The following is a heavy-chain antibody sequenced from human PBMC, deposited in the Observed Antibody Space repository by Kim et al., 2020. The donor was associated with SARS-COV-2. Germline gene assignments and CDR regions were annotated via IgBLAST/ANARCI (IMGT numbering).Heavy chain of an antibody. D-gene: IGHD5-12*01. Sequence: STSSNPSHKSRVTISVDTSKNQFSLKLSSVTAADTAVYYCARVGYDSADYWGQGTLVTVSS. J-gene: IGHJ4*02. CDR2: ST. V-gene: IGHV4-31*02. CDR3: ARVGYDSADY.